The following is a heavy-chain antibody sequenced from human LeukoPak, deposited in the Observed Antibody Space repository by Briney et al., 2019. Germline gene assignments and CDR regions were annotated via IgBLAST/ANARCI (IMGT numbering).Heavy chain of an antibody. V-gene: IGHV3-33*01. CDR3: ARGGPSGSYLDWFDP. CDR1: GFTFSSYG. CDR2: IWYDGSNK. Sequence: GRSLRLSCAASGFTFSSYGMHWVRQAPGKGLEWVAVIWYDGSNKYYADSVKGRFTISRDNSKNTLYLQMNSLRAEDTAVYYCARGGPSGSYLDWFDPWGQGTLVTVSS. D-gene: IGHD1-26*01. J-gene: IGHJ5*02.